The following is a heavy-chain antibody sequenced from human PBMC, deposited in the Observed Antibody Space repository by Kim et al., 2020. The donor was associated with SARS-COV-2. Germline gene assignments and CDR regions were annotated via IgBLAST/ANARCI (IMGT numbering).Heavy chain of an antibody. CDR2: GSI. CDR3: ARHFTSSVDY. V-gene: IGHV4-39*01. D-gene: IGHD2-2*01. J-gene: IGHJ4*02. Sequence: GSIYYNPPLKSRVTISVDTSKNQFSLKLNSVTAADTAVYYCARHFTSSVDYWGQGTLVTVSS.